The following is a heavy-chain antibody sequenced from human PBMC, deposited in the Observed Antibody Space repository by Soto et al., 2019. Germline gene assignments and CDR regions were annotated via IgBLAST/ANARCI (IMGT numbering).Heavy chain of an antibody. Sequence: QVQLVQSGAEVKKPGASVKVSCKASGYTFTSYAMHWVRQAPGQRLEWMGWINAGNGNTKYSQKFQGRVTITRDTSASTAYRGLSSLRSEDTAVYYCARLQPYYDFWSGIGGMDVWGQGTTVTVSS. V-gene: IGHV1-3*01. J-gene: IGHJ6*02. D-gene: IGHD3-3*01. CDR2: INAGNGNT. CDR3: ARLQPYYDFWSGIGGMDV. CDR1: GYTFTSYA.